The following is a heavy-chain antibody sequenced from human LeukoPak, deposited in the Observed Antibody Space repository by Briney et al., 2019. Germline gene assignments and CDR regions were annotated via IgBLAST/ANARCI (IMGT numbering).Heavy chain of an antibody. CDR3: ASGGITSPVSY. CDR1: GGSISSYY. J-gene: IGHJ4*02. V-gene: IGHV4-59*01. Sequence: SETLSLTCTVSGGSISSYYWSWIRQPPGKGLEWIGYIYYSGSTNYNPSLKSRVTISVDTSKNQFSLKLSSVTAADTAVYYCASGGITSPVSYWGQGTLVTVSS. CDR2: IYYSGST. D-gene: IGHD3-16*01.